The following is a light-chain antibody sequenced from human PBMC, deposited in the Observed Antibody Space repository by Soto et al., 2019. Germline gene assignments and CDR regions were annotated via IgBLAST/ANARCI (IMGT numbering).Light chain of an antibody. V-gene: IGKV1-27*01. CDR3: QRYSSAIT. CDR2: AAS. Sequence: DIQMTQSPSSLSASVGDRVTITCRASQGISNFLAWYQQKPGKVPKLLISAASTLQSVVPSRFSGSGSGTDVTLTINGLQPEDVATYYCQRYSSAITFGQGTRLEIQ. CDR1: QGISNF. J-gene: IGKJ5*01.